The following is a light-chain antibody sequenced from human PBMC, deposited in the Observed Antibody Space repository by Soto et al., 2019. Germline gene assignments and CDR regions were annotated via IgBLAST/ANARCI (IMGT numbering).Light chain of an antibody. J-gene: IGKJ2*01. CDR2: LGS. CDR1: QSLVHSNGYNY. V-gene: IGKV2-28*01. Sequence: DIVMTQSPLFLPVTPGESASISCRSSQSLVHSNGYNYLGWYLQKPGQSPQLLIYLGSNRASGVPDRFSGSGSGTDFTLKISRVEAEDVGVYYCMQALQTPKTFGQGTKLEIK. CDR3: MQALQTPKT.